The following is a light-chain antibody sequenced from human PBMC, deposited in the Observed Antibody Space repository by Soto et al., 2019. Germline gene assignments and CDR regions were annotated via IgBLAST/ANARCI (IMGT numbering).Light chain of an antibody. CDR1: QSVSNSY. CDR2: GAS. J-gene: IGKJ1*01. V-gene: IGKV3-20*01. CDR3: QQYDSSPWT. Sequence: EIVLTQSPGPLSLSPGERATLSCRASQSVSNSYLAWYQRIPGQSPRLLIYGASSRATGIPDRFSGSGSGTDFTLTISSLEPEDFAAYYCQQYDSSPWTFGQGTKVEIK.